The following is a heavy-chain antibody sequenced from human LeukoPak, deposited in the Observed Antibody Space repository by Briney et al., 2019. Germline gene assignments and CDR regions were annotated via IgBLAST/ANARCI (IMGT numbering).Heavy chain of an antibody. V-gene: IGHV4-59*01. CDR1: GGSISSYY. Sequence: MASETLSLTCTVSGGSISSYYWSWIRQPPGKGLEWIGYIYYSGSTNYNPSLKSRVTISVDTSKNQFSLKLSSVTAADTAVYYCAKGWRNWFDPWGQGTLVTVSS. J-gene: IGHJ5*02. CDR3: AKGWRNWFDP. CDR2: IYYSGST. D-gene: IGHD2-15*01.